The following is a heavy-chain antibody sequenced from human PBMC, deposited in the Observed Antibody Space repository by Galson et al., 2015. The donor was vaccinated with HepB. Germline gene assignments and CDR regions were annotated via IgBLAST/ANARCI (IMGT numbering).Heavy chain of an antibody. V-gene: IGHV1-8*01. D-gene: IGHD3-16*01. Sequence: SVKVSCKASGYSLTSYDINWVRQAAGKGLEWMGLMNPNRGATGLAQKIKGRVIMTRNTSISTAYMELSSLRSEDTALYYCVKRGSGRVGGRGQYDYMDVWGKGTTVTVSS. CDR3: VKRGSGRVGGRGQYDYMDV. J-gene: IGHJ6*03. CDR2: MNPNRGAT. CDR1: GYSLTSYD.